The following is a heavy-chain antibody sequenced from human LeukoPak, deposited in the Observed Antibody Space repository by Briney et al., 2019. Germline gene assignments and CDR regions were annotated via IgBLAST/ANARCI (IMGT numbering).Heavy chain of an antibody. CDR3: ARVMGRVGATYF. J-gene: IGHJ4*02. CDR2: INPNSGGT. CDR1: GYTFTGYY. D-gene: IGHD1-26*01. Sequence: ASVKVSCKASGYTFTGYYMHWVRQAPGQGLEWMGWINPNSGGTNYAQKFQGRVTMTRDTSISTAYMELSRLRSDDTAVYYCARVMGRVGATYFWGQGTLVTVSS. V-gene: IGHV1-2*02.